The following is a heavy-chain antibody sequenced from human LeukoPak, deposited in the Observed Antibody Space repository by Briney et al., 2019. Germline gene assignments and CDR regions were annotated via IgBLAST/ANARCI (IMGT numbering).Heavy chain of an antibody. V-gene: IGHV3-48*01. CDR3: ARVERNSNSDAFAI. CDR1: GFTFSSYG. J-gene: IGHJ3*02. Sequence: GGSLRLSCAASGFTFSSYGMTWVRQAPGKGLEWVSYISSSSSTIYYADSVKGRFTISRDNAKNSLYLQMNSLRAEDTAVYYCARVERNSNSDAFAIWGQGTMVTVSS. D-gene: IGHD6-6*01. CDR2: ISSSSSTI.